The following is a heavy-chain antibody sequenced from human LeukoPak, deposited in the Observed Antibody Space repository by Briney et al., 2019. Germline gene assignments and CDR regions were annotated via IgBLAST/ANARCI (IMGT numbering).Heavy chain of an antibody. J-gene: IGHJ4*02. CDR2: ISYDGSNK. CDR3: AKDTVAGTEGGYYFDY. V-gene: IGHV3-30-3*01. CDR1: GFTFSSYA. Sequence: PGGSLRLSCAASGFTFSSYAMHWVRQAPGKGLEWVAVISYDGSNKYYADSVKGRFTISRDNSKNTLYLQMNSLRAEDTAVYYCAKDTVAGTEGGYYFDYWGQGTLVTVSS. D-gene: IGHD6-19*01.